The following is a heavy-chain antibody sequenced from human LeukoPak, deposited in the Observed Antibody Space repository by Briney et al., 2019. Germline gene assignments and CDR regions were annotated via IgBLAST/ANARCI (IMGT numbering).Heavy chain of an antibody. D-gene: IGHD5-12*01. J-gene: IGHJ4*02. CDR3: ARMGGYSGYATH. CDR1: GGSISTYY. V-gene: IGHV4-59*08. CDR2: IHYSGTT. Sequence: SETLSLTCTVSGGSISTYYWSWTRQPPGKGLEWIGYIHYSGTTNYNPSLKTRVTISLDTSKNQFSLNLSSVTAADTAVYYCARMGGYSGYATHWGQGTLVTVSS.